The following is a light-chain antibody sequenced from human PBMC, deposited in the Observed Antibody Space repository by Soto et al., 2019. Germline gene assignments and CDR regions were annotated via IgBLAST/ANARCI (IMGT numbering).Light chain of an antibody. CDR1: QSIQTW. V-gene: IGKV1-5*01. J-gene: IGKJ2*01. CDR2: DAS. CDR3: QQYESYPYT. Sequence: DIQMTQSPSTLSASVGDRVTISCRASQSIQTWLAWYQQKPGKAPKLLIFDASDLASGVSSRFGGSGSGAEFTLTISSLQADDFATYYCQQYESYPYTFGRGTRLEIK.